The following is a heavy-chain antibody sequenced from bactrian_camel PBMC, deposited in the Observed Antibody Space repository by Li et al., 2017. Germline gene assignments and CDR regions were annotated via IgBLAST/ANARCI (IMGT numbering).Heavy chain of an antibody. J-gene: IGHJ4*01. V-gene: IGHV3S6*01. D-gene: IGHD4*01. Sequence: VQLVESGGGSVQTGGSLRLSCVASGWTYSSNCMAWFRQAPRKEREAVAAIYTDGSNTYYADSVKGRFTISRDNAKNTVYLLMNSLKPEDTAVYYCVRDRAAVTNTHDYSDWGQGTQVTVS. CDR3: VRDRAAVTNTHDYSD. CDR2: IYTDGSNT. CDR1: GWTYSSNC.